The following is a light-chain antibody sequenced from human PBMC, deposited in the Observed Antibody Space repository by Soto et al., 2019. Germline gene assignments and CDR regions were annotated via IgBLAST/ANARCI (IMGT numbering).Light chain of an antibody. CDR1: QSINRY. J-gene: IGKJ1*01. CDR3: QQYNGPWT. V-gene: IGKV1-5*01. Sequence: DIQMTQSPLTLSASVGDRVTITCRASQSINRYLAWYQQKPGKAPQLLIYDASHLKSGVPSRFGGSGSGTDFTLTISSLLPEDLATYFCQQYNGPWTFGQGTKVEIK. CDR2: DAS.